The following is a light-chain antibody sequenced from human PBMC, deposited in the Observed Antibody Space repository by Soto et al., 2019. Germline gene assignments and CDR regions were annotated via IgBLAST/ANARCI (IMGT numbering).Light chain of an antibody. V-gene: IGKV1-5*03. Sequence: DIQMTQSPSTLSASEGDRVTITCRASQSISARLAWYQQKPEKAPKLLIYKASSLESGVPSRFSGSGSGTEFTLTISSLQPDDFATYYCQQYDSYPVTFGQGTKLEIK. CDR2: KAS. CDR3: QQYDSYPVT. J-gene: IGKJ2*01. CDR1: QSISAR.